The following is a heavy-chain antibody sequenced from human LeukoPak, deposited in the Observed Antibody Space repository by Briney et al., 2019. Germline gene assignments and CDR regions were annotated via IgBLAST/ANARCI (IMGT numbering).Heavy chain of an antibody. CDR1: GYTFTSYD. CDR2: MNPNSGNT. CDR3: ATGPRAGSGSSTFDY. D-gene: IGHD3-10*01. V-gene: IGHV1-8*01. Sequence: ASVKVSCKASGYTFTSYDINWVRQATGQGLEWTGWMNPNSGNTGYAQKFQGRVTMTRNTSISTAYMELSSLRSEDTAVYYCATGPRAGSGSSTFDYWGQGTLVTVSS. J-gene: IGHJ4*02.